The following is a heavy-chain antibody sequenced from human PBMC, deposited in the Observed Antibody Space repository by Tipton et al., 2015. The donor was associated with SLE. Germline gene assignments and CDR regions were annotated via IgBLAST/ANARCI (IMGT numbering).Heavy chain of an antibody. CDR3: ARSSSLEWLFDY. D-gene: IGHD3-3*01. CDR1: GYTFTSYE. V-gene: IGHV1-8*01. CDR2: MNPNSGNT. J-gene: IGHJ4*02. Sequence: QVQLVQSGAEVKKPGASVKVSCKASGYTFTSYEINWVRQATGQGLEWMGWMNPNSGNTYYAQKFQGRVTMTRNTSISTAYMELSSLRSEDTAVYYCARSSSLEWLFDYWGQGTLVTVSS.